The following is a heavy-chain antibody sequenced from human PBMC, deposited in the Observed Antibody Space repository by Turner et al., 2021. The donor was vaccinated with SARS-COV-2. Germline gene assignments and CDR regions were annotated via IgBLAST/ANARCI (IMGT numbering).Heavy chain of an antibody. CDR3: AKNPGPYCSGGSCYSGELDY. CDR1: GFTFSSYG. Sequence: QVQMVESGGGLVQPGWSLRRFCAASGFTFSSYGMHWVRQAPGKGLEWVAVISYDGSNKYYADSVKGRFTISRDNSKNTLYLQMNSLRAEDTAVYYCAKNPGPYCSGGSCYSGELDYWGQGTLVTVSS. D-gene: IGHD2-15*01. V-gene: IGHV3-30*18. J-gene: IGHJ4*02. CDR2: ISYDGSNK.